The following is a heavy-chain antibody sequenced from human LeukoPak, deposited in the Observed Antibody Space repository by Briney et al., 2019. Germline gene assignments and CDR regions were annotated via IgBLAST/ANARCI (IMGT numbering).Heavy chain of an antibody. V-gene: IGHV3-48*02. CDR3: ARDTRNWADY. Sequence: GGSVRLSCAASGFILNTYPMNWVRQTPGKGLEWIAYIGSGSSAIYYTDSVKGRLTVSSDNAKNSLFLQVNSLRDEDTGVYYCARDTRNWADYWGQGILVTVSS. CDR1: GFILNTYP. J-gene: IGHJ4*02. CDR2: IGSGSSAI. D-gene: IGHD7-27*01.